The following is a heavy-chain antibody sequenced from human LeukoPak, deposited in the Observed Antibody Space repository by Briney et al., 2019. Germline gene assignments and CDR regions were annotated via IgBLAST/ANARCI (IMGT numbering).Heavy chain of an antibody. D-gene: IGHD3-3*01. CDR1: GYTFTSNY. CDR2: IYPRDGST. Sequence: ASVKVSCKASGYTFTSNYIHWVRQAPGQGLEWMGMIYPRDGSTSYAQKFQGRVTVTRDTSTSTVHMELSGLRSEDTAVYYCARDGGVLRFLEWFNYGMDVWGQGTTVTVSS. J-gene: IGHJ6*02. V-gene: IGHV1-46*01. CDR3: ARDGGVLRFLEWFNYGMDV.